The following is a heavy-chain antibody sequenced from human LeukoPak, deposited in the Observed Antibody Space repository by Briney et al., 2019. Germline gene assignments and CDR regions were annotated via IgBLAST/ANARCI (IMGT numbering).Heavy chain of an antibody. J-gene: IGHJ5*02. CDR3: AREDFEGAGTGFP. Sequence: PSETLSLTCIVSGGSISSYYWSWIRQPAGRGVEWIGRTYNSGSTNYTPSLKSRVSMSVDTSKNQFSLKLSSLTAADTAVYYCAREDFEGAGTGFPWGQGTLVTVSA. CDR2: TYNSGST. D-gene: IGHD6-19*01. CDR1: GGSISSYY. V-gene: IGHV4-4*07.